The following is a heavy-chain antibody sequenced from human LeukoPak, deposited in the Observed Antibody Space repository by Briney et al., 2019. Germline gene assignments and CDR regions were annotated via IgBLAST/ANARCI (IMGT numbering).Heavy chain of an antibody. J-gene: IGHJ4*02. V-gene: IGHV4-34*01. CDR2: ISHSGST. D-gene: IGHD3-3*01. CDR3: ARFNDFWSGYKEGHDY. CDR1: GGSFSGYY. Sequence: SETLSLTCAVYGGSFSGYYWSWIRQPPGKGLEWIGEISHSGSTNYNPSLKSRVAISVDTSKNQFSLKLSSVTAADTAVYYCARFNDFWSGYKEGHDYWGQGTLVTVSS.